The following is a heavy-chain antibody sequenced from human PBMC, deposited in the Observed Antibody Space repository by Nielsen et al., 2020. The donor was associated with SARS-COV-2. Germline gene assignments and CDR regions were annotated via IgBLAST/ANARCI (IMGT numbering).Heavy chain of an antibody. Sequence: SVKVSCKASGGTFSSYAISWVRQAPGQGLEWMGGIIPIFGTANYAQKFQGRVTITADKSTSTAYMELSSLRSEDTAVYYCARGRDCSGGSCPGYWGQGTLVTVSS. V-gene: IGHV1-69*06. CDR1: GGTFSSYA. D-gene: IGHD2-15*01. J-gene: IGHJ4*02. CDR3: ARGRDCSGGSCPGY. CDR2: IIPIFGTA.